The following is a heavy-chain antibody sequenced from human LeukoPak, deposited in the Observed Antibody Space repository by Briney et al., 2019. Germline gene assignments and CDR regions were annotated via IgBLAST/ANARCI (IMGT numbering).Heavy chain of an antibody. V-gene: IGHV4-61*08. J-gene: IGHJ4*02. CDR1: GGSISSDDYY. Sequence: SETLSLTCTVSGGSISSDDYYWSWIRQPPGKGLEWIGYIYYSGSTNYNPSLKSRVTISVDTSKNQFSLKLSSVTAADTAVYYCARLSLMATIDYWGQGTLVTVSS. CDR3: ARLSLMATIDY. CDR2: IYYSGST. D-gene: IGHD5-24*01.